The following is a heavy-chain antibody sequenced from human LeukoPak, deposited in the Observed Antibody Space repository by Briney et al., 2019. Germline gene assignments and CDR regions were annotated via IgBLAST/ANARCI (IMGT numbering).Heavy chain of an antibody. CDR1: GFTFSNYA. D-gene: IGHD6-19*01. V-gene: IGHV3-23*01. CDR3: AKGYRSGWFPWFDP. J-gene: IGHJ5*02. CDR2: IGGSGDST. Sequence: PGGSLRLSCAASGFTFSNYAMGWARQAPGKGLEWVSGIGGSGDSTYYGDSEKGRFIISRDNSKNTLYLRMNSLRAEDTAVYYCAKGYRSGWFPWFDPWGQGTLVTVSS.